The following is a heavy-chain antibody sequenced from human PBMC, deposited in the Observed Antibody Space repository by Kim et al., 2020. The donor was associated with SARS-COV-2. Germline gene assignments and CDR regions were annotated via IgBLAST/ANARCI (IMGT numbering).Heavy chain of an antibody. J-gene: IGHJ2*01. CDR3: ARVKGGELRYFDWSDWYFDL. Sequence: RVTISVDTSKNQFSLKLSSVTAADTAVYYCARVKGGELRYFDWSDWYFDLWGRGTLVTVSS. D-gene: IGHD3-9*01. V-gene: IGHV4-31*02.